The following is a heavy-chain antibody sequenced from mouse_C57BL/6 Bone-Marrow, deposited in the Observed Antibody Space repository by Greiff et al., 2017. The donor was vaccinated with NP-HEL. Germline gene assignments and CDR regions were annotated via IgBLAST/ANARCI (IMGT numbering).Heavy chain of an antibody. Sequence: VQLQQSGGGLVQPGESLKLSCESNEYEFPSHDMSWVRKTPEKRLELVAAINSDGGSTYYPDTMERRFIISRDNTKKTLYLQMSSLRSEDTALYYCARQRYYGRYWYFDVWGTGTTVTVSS. V-gene: IGHV5-2*01. CDR2: INSDGGST. CDR1: EYEFPSHD. J-gene: IGHJ1*03. CDR3: ARQRYYGRYWYFDV. D-gene: IGHD1-1*01.